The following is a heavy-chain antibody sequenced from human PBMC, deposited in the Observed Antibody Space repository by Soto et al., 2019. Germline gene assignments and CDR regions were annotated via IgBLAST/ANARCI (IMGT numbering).Heavy chain of an antibody. J-gene: IGHJ6*02. CDR1: GFTFSSYG. CDR2: IWYDGSNK. D-gene: IGHD2-15*01. CDR3: ARDQTHTLTIYYYGMDV. V-gene: IGHV3-33*01. Sequence: QVQLVESGGGVVQPGRSLRLSCAASGFTFSSYGMHWVRQAPGKGLEWVAVIWYDGSNKYYADSVKGRFTISRDNSKNTLYLQMNSLRAEDTAVYYCARDQTHTLTIYYYGMDVWGQGTTVTVSS.